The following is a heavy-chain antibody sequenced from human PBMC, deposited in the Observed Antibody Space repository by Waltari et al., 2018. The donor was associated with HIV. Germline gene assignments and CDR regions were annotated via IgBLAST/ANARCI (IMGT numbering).Heavy chain of an antibody. CDR1: GGSISSRSYY. J-gene: IGHJ3*02. V-gene: IGHV4-39*01. CDR2: LYYSGST. CDR3: ARHGGYSSSPGAFDI. Sequence: QLQLQESGPGLVKPSETLSLTCTVSGGSISSRSYYWGWIRQPPGKGLEWIGSLYYSGSTYSNPSLKSRVTISVDTSKNQFSLKLSSVTAADTAVYYCARHGGYSSSPGAFDIWGQGTMVTVSS. D-gene: IGHD6-6*01.